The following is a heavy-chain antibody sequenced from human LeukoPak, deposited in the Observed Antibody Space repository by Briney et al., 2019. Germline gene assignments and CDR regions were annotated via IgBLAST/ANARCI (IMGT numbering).Heavy chain of an antibody. CDR1: GGSFSSYY. V-gene: IGHV4-4*09. Sequence: PSETLSLTCIVSGGSFSSYYWSWIRQPPGKGLELIGHIYKSGSSNYNPSLKSRVTMSVDTSKTQFSLNLNSVTAEDTAVYYCARLDTSGWAWYFDLWGRGTLVTVSS. CDR2: IYKSGSS. D-gene: IGHD6-19*01. CDR3: ARLDTSGWAWYFDL. J-gene: IGHJ2*01.